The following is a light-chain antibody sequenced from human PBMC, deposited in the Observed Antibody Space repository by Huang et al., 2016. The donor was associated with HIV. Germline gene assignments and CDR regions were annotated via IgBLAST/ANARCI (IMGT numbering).Light chain of an antibody. CDR3: QQYGNSPLT. V-gene: IGKV3-20*01. Sequence: ETVLTQSPGILSLSPGERATLSCRASQRVSTDYLAWYPQKPGQAPRLLIHGAAVRATGIPDWFGGRGSGTDFTLTINRLEPEDCAVYYCQQYGNSPLTFGGGTEVEIK. CDR1: QRVSTDY. J-gene: IGKJ4*01. CDR2: GAA.